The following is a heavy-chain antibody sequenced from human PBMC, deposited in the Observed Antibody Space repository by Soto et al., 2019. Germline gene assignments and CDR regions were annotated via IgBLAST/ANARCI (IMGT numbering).Heavy chain of an antibody. Sequence: QVQLQESGPGLVKPSQTLSLTCTVSAGSISSGDYYWSWIRQPPGKGLEWIGYIYYSGSTYYNPSLKSRVTISVDMSKNQFSLKLSSVTAADTAVDYSVRGYDHGDQGYYFDYWGQGTLVTVSS. CDR2: IYYSGST. CDR3: VRGYDHGDQGYYFDY. V-gene: IGHV4-30-4*01. D-gene: IGHD4-17*01. J-gene: IGHJ4*02. CDR1: AGSISSGDYY.